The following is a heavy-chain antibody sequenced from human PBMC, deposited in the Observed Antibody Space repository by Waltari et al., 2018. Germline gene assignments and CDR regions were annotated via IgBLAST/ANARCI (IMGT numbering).Heavy chain of an antibody. D-gene: IGHD7-27*01. CDR3: ARSPDWGSVRFDY. Sequence: EVQLVESGGGLVQPGGSLRLSCAASGFSFSNYWMHWVRQAPGKGLVWVSRITSEGGSTNYADSVKGRFTISRDNAKNTLYLQMNSLRAEDTAVYYCARSPDWGSVRFDYWGQGTLVTVSS. CDR1: GFSFSNYW. CDR2: ITSEGGST. J-gene: IGHJ4*02. V-gene: IGHV3-74*01.